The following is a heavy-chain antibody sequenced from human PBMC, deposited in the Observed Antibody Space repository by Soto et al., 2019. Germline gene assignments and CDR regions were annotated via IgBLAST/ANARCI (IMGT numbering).Heavy chain of an antibody. CDR3: ARHTYGMDV. J-gene: IGHJ6*02. V-gene: IGHV4-59*08. CDR1: GGSISSYY. Sequence: QVQLQESGPGLVKPSETLSLTCTVSGGSISSYYWSWIRQPPGKGLEWIGYIYYSGSTNYNPSLKSRVTISVDTSKNQFSLKLSSVTAADTAVYYCARHTYGMDVWGQGTTVTVSS. CDR2: IYYSGST.